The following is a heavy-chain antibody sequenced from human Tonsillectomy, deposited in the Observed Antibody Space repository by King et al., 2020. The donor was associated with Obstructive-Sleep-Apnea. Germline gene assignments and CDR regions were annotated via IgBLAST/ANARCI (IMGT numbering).Heavy chain of an antibody. CDR3: ARTTYGDYALDY. V-gene: IGHV4-4*02. CDR1: GGSIINTNW. J-gene: IGHJ4*02. CDR2: IYHSGTT. D-gene: IGHD4-17*01. Sequence: QLQESGPGLVKPSGTLSLTCAVSGGSIINTNWWTWVRQPPGKGLECIGQIYHSGTTNYNPSLRSRVTISVDKSKNQFSLKLRFVTAADTAVYYCARTTYGDYALDYWGQGTLVTVSS.